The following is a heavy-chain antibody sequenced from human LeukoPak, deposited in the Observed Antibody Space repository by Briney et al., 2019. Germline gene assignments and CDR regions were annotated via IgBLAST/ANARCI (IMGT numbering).Heavy chain of an antibody. CDR3: ARERRSVVITTDAFDI. D-gene: IGHD3-22*01. Sequence: GGSLRLSCAASGLTFSSYSMNWVRQAPGKGLQRVSSISSSSSYIYYADSVKGRFTISRDNAKNSLYLQMSSLRAEDTAVYYCARERRSVVITTDAFDIWGQGTMVTVSS. CDR1: GLTFSSYS. J-gene: IGHJ3*02. V-gene: IGHV3-21*01. CDR2: ISSSSSYI.